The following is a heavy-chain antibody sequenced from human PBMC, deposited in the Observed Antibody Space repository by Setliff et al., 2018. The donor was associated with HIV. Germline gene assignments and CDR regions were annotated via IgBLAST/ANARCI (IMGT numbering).Heavy chain of an antibody. V-gene: IGHV4-61*02. CDR2: IYTSRST. J-gene: IGHJ4*02. D-gene: IGHD3-22*01. Sequence: SETLSLTCTVSGGSISSGSYYRSWIRQPAGKGLEWIGRIYTSRSTNYNPSLKSRVTISVDTSKNQFSLKLSSVTAADTAMYYCARDSGYHNGLDYWGQGSLVTVSS. CDR3: ARDSGYHNGLDY. CDR1: GGSISSGSYY.